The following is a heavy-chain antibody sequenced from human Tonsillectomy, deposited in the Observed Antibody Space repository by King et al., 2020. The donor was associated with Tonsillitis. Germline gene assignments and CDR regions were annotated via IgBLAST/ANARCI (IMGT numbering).Heavy chain of an antibody. CDR1: GFTFSSYG. CDR3: ASGAGLGY. CDR2: IWYVGSNK. J-gene: IGHJ4*02. V-gene: IGHV3-33*08. Sequence: VQLVESGGGVVQPGRSLRLSCAASGFTFSSYGMHWVRQAPGKGLEGVAVIWYVGSNKYYTDSVKGRFTISRDNSKNTLYLQMNSLRAEDTAVYYCASGAGLGYWGQGTLVTVSS. D-gene: IGHD3-10*01.